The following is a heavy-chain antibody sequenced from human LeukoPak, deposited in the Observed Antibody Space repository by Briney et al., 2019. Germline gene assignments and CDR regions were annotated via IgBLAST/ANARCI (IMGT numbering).Heavy chain of an antibody. J-gene: IGHJ4*02. CDR1: GFTFSSYG. CDR3: AKDEGPYRYYDSSGYPY. CDR2: ISYDGSNK. D-gene: IGHD3-22*01. Sequence: GGSLRLSCAASGFTFSSYGMHWVRQAPGKGLEWVAVISYDGSNKYYADSVKGRFTISRDNSKNTLYLQMNSLRAEDTAVYYCAKDEGPYRYYDSSGYPYWGQGTLVTVSS. V-gene: IGHV3-30*18.